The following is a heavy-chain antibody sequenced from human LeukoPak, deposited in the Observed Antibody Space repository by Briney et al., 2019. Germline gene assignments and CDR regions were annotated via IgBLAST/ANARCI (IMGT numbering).Heavy chain of an antibody. D-gene: IGHD3-22*01. J-gene: IGHJ6*02. CDR2: IIPIFGTA. Sequence: SVKVSCKASGGTFSSYAISWVRQAPGQGLEWMGGIIPIFGTANYAQKFQGRVTITADESTSTAYMELSSLRSEDTAVYYCVREYYYDSSGYPKTHYYYYGMDVWGQGTTVTVSS. CDR3: VREYYYDSSGYPKTHYYYYGMDV. V-gene: IGHV1-69*13. CDR1: GGTFSSYA.